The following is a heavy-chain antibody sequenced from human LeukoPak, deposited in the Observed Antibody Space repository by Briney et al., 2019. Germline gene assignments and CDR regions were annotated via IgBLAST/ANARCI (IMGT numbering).Heavy chain of an antibody. CDR2: IIPIFGTA. CDR3: ARAPPKLWKYFDY. D-gene: IGHD1-1*01. V-gene: IGHV1-69*05. Sequence: ASVKVSCKASGGTFSSYAISWVRQAPGQGLEWTGRIIPIFGTANYAQKFQGRVTITTDESTSTAYMELSSLRSEDTAVYYCARAPPKLWKYFDYWGQGTLVTVSS. CDR1: GGTFSSYA. J-gene: IGHJ4*02.